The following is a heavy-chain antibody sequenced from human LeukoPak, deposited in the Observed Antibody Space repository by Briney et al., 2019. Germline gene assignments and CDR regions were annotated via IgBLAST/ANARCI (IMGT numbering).Heavy chain of an antibody. CDR2: IYPGDSDT. D-gene: IGHD3-22*01. V-gene: IGHV5-51*01. CDR1: GYTFTSYW. CDR3: ARASDYYYDSSGYPFDY. Sequence: GESLKISCKGSGYTFTSYWIGWVLQMPGKGLEWMGIIYPGDSDTRYSPSFQGQVTISADKSISTAYLQWSSLKASDTAMYYCARASDYYYDSSGYPFDYWGQGTLVTVSS. J-gene: IGHJ4*02.